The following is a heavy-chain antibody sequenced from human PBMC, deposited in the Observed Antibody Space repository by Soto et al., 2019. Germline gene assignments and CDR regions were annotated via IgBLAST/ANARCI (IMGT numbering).Heavy chain of an antibody. CDR3: ASYFDRRGGRGS. CDR2: IHHSGTA. V-gene: IGHV4-59*11. CDR1: SAYTSGHY. D-gene: IGHD3-9*01. J-gene: IGHJ5*02. Sequence: SVTRSENCSVSSAYTSGHYCIWFRQPPGKGLEWIGYIHHSGTANYNPALKSRVTISADTSKNQFSLKLTSVTAADTAVYYCASYFDRRGGRGSCGQGSLVTVS.